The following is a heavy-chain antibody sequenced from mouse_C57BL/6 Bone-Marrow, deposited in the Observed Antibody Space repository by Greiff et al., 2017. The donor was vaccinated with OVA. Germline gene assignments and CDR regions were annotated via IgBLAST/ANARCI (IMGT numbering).Heavy chain of an antibody. V-gene: IGHV5-12*01. D-gene: IGHD1-2*01. CDR2: ISNGGGST. CDR1: GFTFSDYY. CDR3: ARHGYKGSLFAY. Sequence: LQQSGGGLVQPGGSLKLSCAASGFTFSDYYMYWVRQTPEKRLEWVAYISNGGGSTYYPDTVKGRFTISRDNAKNTLYLQMSRLKSEDTAMYYCARHGYKGSLFAYWGQGTLVTVSA. J-gene: IGHJ3*01.